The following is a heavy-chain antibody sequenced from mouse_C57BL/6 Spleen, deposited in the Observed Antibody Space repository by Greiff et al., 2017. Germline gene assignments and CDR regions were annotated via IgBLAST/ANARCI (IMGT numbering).Heavy chain of an antibody. V-gene: IGHV5-17*01. J-gene: IGHJ4*01. CDR2: ISSGGSTI. CDR1: GFTFSDYG. D-gene: IGHD2-1*01. CDR3: ARPIYYGNSSSAMDY. Sequence: EVHLVESGGGLVKPGGSLKLSCAASGFTFSDYGMHWVRQAPEKGLEWVAYISSGGSTIYYADTVKGRFTISRDNAKNTLFLQMTSLRSEDTTMYYCARPIYYGNSSSAMDYWGQGTSVTVSS.